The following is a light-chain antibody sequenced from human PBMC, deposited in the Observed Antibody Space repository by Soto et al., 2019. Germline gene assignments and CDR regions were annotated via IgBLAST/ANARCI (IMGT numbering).Light chain of an antibody. CDR1: QTISMW. CDR2: TAS. J-gene: IGKJ1*01. Sequence: DIQMTQSPSTLSASVVETVTITCRASQTISMWLAWYQQKPGKAPRLLIYTASTLESGVPSRFSASGSGTEFTLTISSLQPDDFATYYRQQYNSYPWTFGQGTKVDIK. CDR3: QQYNSYPWT. V-gene: IGKV1-5*01.